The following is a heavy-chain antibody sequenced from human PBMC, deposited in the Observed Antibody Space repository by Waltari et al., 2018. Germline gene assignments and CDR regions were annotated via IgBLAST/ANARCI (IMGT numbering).Heavy chain of an antibody. CDR1: GFTFSSYA. D-gene: IGHD3-16*01. V-gene: IGHV3-23*01. CDR3: AKPPRTGGGATRVYFDY. CDR2: ISGSCGSK. J-gene: IGHJ4*02. Sequence: EVQLLESGGGLVQPGGSLRLSCAASGFTFSSYAMSWVRQAPGKGLECGSAISGSCGSKYYADSVKCRFTSSRDNSKNTLYLQMNSLRAEDTAVYYCAKPPRTGGGATRVYFDYWGQGTLVTVSS.